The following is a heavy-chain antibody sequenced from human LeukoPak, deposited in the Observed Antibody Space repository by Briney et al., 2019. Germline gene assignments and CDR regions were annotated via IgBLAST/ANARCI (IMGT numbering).Heavy chain of an antibody. V-gene: IGHV3-15*07. CDR2: IKNKTDGGTT. J-gene: IGHJ4*02. D-gene: IGHD3-10*01. CDR1: GFTFSNAW. Sequence: GGSLRLSCAASGFTFSNAWMNWVRQAPGKGLEWVGRIKNKTDGGTTDYAAPVKGRFTISRDDSKNTLYLQMNSLKTEDTAVYYCTTGSLLLWFGEFEFDYWGQGTLVTVSS. CDR3: TTGSLLLWFGEFEFDY.